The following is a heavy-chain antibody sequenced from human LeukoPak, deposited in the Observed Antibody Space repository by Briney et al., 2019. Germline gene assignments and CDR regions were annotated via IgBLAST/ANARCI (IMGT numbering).Heavy chain of an antibody. D-gene: IGHD3-10*01. Sequence: PGGSLRLSCAASGFTFSSYWMHWVRQAPGKGLVWVSRINSDGSSTSYADSVKGRFTISRDNAKNTLYLQMNSLRAEDTAVYYCAREPGRYGSGSRRWFDPWGQGTLVTVSS. CDR1: GFTFSSYW. CDR3: AREPGRYGSGSRRWFDP. J-gene: IGHJ5*02. V-gene: IGHV3-74*01. CDR2: INSDGSST.